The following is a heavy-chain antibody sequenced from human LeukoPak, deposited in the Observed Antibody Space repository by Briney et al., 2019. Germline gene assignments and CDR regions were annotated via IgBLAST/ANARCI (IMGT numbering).Heavy chain of an antibody. V-gene: IGHV4-59*12. CDR1: GGSISSYY. D-gene: IGHD2-2*01. CDR2: IYYSGST. CDR3: AKGATSCSSTSCPDAFDI. Sequence: SETLSLTCTVSGGSISSYYWSWIRQPPGKGLEWIGYIYYSGSTNYNPSLKSRVTISVDKSKNQFSLKLSSVTAADTAVYYCAKGATSCSSTSCPDAFDIWGQGTMVTVSS. J-gene: IGHJ3*02.